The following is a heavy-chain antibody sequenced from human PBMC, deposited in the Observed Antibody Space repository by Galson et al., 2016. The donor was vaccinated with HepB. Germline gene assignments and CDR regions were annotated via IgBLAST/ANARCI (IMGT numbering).Heavy chain of an antibody. Sequence: SVKLSCEASGVSFSRYAMSWVRQAPGQGLEWVAGVTSIVSTTYYAQKFKGRVTITTDKSTNTAYLDLNSLRSEDTAVYYCAREWKDYPIVGPCGDSFDNWGQGSMVTVSS. D-gene: IGHD2-21*02. CDR2: VTSIVSTT. CDR1: GVSFSRYA. V-gene: IGHV1-69*05. J-gene: IGHJ4*02. CDR3: AREWKDYPIVGPCGDSFDN.